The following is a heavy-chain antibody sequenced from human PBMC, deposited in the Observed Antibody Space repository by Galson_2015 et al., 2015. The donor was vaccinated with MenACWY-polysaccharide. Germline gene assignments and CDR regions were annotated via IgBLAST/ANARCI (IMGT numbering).Heavy chain of an antibody. CDR1: EFIFTSYA. CDR2: ISGSGGAT. Sequence: SLRLSCAASEFIFTSYAMAWVRQAPGKGLEWVSGISGSGGATYSADSVKGRFTISRDNSKNTLYLQMDSLRAEDTALDYCAKGDRVGGTTLAFDSWGQGALVTVTS. D-gene: IGHD1-1*01. CDR3: AKGDRVGGTTLAFDS. V-gene: IGHV3-23*01. J-gene: IGHJ4*02.